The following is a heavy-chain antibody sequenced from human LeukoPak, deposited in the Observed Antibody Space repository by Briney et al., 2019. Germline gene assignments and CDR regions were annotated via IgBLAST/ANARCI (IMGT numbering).Heavy chain of an antibody. V-gene: IGHV3-74*01. CDR1: GFTFSTYW. J-gene: IGHJ4*02. CDR2: INSDGSNT. Sequence: PGGSLRLSCAASGFTFSTYWMHWVRQAPGKGLVWVSRINSDGSNTNYADSVTGRFTISRDNAKTSLFLQMNSLRAEDTAIYYCTTSDCEYWGQGALVTVSS. CDR3: TTSDCEY. D-gene: IGHD1-1*01.